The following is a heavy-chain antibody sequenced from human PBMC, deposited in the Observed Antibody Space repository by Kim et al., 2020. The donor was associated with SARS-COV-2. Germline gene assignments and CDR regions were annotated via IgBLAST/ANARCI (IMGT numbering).Heavy chain of an antibody. CDR3: ARSLDSSGYPRDY. V-gene: IGHV1-69*01. J-gene: IGHJ4*02. D-gene: IGHD3-22*01. Sequence: YDQKFQGRVTITADESTSTAYMELSSLRSEDTAVYYCARSLDSSGYPRDYWGQGTLVTVSS.